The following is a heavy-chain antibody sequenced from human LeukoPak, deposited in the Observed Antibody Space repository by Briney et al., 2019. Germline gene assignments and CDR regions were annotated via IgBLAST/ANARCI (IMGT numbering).Heavy chain of an antibody. CDR2: INPNSGGT. D-gene: IGHD3-16*02. Sequence: ASVKVSCKASGYTFTGYYMHWVRQAPGQGLEWMGWINPNSGGTNYAQKFQGRVTMTRDTSISTAYMELSSLRSEDTAVYYCARVPMITFGGVINPYYYYYMDVWGKGTTVTVSS. CDR1: GYTFTGYY. V-gene: IGHV1-2*02. CDR3: ARVPMITFGGVINPYYYYYMDV. J-gene: IGHJ6*03.